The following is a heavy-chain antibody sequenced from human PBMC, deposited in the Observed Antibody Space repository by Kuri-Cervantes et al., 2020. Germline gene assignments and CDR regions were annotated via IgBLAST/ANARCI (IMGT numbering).Heavy chain of an antibody. V-gene: IGHV3-73*01. CDR2: IRSKANSYAT. D-gene: IGHD2-8*02. CDR1: GFTFSGSA. J-gene: IGHJ3*02. CDR3: TRHAWSYDAFDI. Sequence: LSLTCAASGFTFSGSAMHWVRQASGKGLEWVGRIRSKANSYATAYAASVKGRFTISRDDSKNTAYLQMNSLKTEDTAVYYCTRHAWSYDAFDIWGQGTMVTVSS.